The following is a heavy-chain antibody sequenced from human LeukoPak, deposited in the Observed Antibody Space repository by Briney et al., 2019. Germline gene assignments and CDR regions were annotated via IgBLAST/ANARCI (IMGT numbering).Heavy chain of an antibody. D-gene: IGHD1-26*01. CDR2: ISGSGGST. CDR3: ARHSGSYGYYYYMDV. Sequence: GGSLRLSCAASGFTFSSYAMSWVRQAPGKGLEWVSAISGSGGSTYYADSVKGRFTISRDNSKNTLHLQMNSLRAEDTAVYYCARHSGSYGYYYYMDVWGKGTTVTVSS. V-gene: IGHV3-23*01. J-gene: IGHJ6*03. CDR1: GFTFSSYA.